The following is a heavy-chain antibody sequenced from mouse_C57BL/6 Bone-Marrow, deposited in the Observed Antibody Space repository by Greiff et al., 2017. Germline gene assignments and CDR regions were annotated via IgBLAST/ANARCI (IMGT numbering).Heavy chain of an antibody. CDR2: INPSTGGT. CDR1: GYSFTGYY. J-gene: IGHJ4*01. CDR3: ARQLRPSYAMDY. V-gene: IGHV1-42*01. D-gene: IGHD3-2*02. Sequence: EVHLVESGPELVKPGASVKISCKASGYSFTGYYMNWVKQSPEKSLEWIGEINPSTGGTTYNQKFKAKATLTVDKSSSTAYMQLKSLTSEDSAVYYCARQLRPSYAMDYWGQGTSVTVSS.